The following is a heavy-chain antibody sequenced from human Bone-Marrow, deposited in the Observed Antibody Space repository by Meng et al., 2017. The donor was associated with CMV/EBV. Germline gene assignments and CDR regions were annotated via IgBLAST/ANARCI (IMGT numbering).Heavy chain of an antibody. D-gene: IGHD2/OR15-2a*01. V-gene: IGHV1-2*02. J-gene: IGHJ6*02. CDR3: AREIRGKGSTLDV. CDR2: INPNSGGT. Sequence: ASVKVSCKASGYTFTGYYMHWVRQAPGQGLEWMGWINPNSGGTNYAQKFQGRVTMTRDTSISTAYMELSRLRSDDTAVYHCAREIRGKGSTLDVWGQGTTVTVYS. CDR1: GYTFTGYY.